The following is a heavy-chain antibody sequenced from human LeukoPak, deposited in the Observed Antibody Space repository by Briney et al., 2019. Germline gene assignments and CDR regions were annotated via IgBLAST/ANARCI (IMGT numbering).Heavy chain of an antibody. V-gene: IGHV4-59*01. CDR2: IYYSGST. Sequence: SETLSLTCTVSGGSISSYYWSWIRQPPGKGLEWIGYIYYSGSTNYNPSLKSRVTISVDTSKNQFSLKLSSVTAADTAVYYCARAVSWTDYYYYMDVWGKGTTVTVSS. D-gene: IGHD6-13*01. CDR1: GGSISSYY. J-gene: IGHJ6*03. CDR3: ARAVSWTDYYYYMDV.